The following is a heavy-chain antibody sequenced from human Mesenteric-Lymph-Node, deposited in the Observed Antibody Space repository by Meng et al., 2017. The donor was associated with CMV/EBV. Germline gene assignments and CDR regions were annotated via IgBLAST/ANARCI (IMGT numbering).Heavy chain of an antibody. CDR3: ARLPTRRNYFDF. J-gene: IGHJ4*02. CDR2: IYYSGGT. CDR1: GDSISSSSSYY. Sequence: SETLSLTCTVPGDSISSSSSYYWGWIRQPPGKGLEWIGIIYYSGGTYYNPSLKSRVIMSVDTPKNQFSLKLTAVTAADTAVFYCARLPTRRNYFDFWGQGTLVTVSS. V-gene: IGHV4-39*01.